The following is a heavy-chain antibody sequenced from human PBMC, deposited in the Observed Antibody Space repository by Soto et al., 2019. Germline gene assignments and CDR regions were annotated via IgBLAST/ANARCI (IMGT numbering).Heavy chain of an antibody. CDR1: GGTFSSYA. V-gene: IGHV1-69*13. CDR2: IIPIFGTA. Sequence: ASVKVSCKASGGTFSSYAISWVREAPGQGLEWMGGIIPIFGTANYAQKFQGRVTITADESTSTAYMELSSLRSEDTAVYYCARDTRDPSYGMDVWGQGTTVTSP. CDR3: ARDTRDPSYGMDV. J-gene: IGHJ6*02.